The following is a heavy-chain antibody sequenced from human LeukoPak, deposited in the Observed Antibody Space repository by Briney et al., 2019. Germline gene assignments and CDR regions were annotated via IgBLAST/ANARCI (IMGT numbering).Heavy chain of an antibody. V-gene: IGHV3-20*04. Sequence: GGSLRLSCAAPGFTFDDYGMTWVRQDPGRRLEWVSTVDWSGGRTSYADSVKGRFTISRDNAKNSLYLQMNSLRAEDTALYFCVRSRSYYFDYWGQGTLVTVSS. CDR3: VRSRSYYFDY. CDR2: VDWSGGRT. D-gene: IGHD1-26*01. J-gene: IGHJ4*02. CDR1: GFTFDDYG.